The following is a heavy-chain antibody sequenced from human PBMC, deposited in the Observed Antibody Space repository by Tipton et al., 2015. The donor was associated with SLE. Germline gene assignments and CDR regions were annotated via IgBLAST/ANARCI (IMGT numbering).Heavy chain of an antibody. CDR3: ARLNLAVAGFDY. CDR1: GGSISSSSYY. J-gene: IGHJ4*02. CDR2: IYYSGST. Sequence: TLSLTCTVSGGSISSSSYYWGWIRQPPGKGLEWTGSIYYSGSTNYNPSLKSRVTISVDTSKNQFSLKLSSVTAADTAVYYCARLNLAVAGFDYWGQGTLVTVSS. D-gene: IGHD6-19*01. V-gene: IGHV4-39*07.